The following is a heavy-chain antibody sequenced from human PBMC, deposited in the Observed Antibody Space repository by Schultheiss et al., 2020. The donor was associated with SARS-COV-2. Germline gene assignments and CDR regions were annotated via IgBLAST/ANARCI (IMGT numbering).Heavy chain of an antibody. D-gene: IGHD6-25*01. J-gene: IGHJ4*02. CDR2: ISSTGSTI. V-gene: IGHV3-11*04. CDR1: GFTFSDYY. CDR3: ARDGIAAVRGFDY. Sequence: GGSLRLSCAASGFTFSDYYMSWIRQAPGKGLEWVSYISSTGSTIYYADSVKGRFTISRDNSKNTLYLQMNSLRAEDTAVYYCARDGIAAVRGFDYWGQGTLVTVSS.